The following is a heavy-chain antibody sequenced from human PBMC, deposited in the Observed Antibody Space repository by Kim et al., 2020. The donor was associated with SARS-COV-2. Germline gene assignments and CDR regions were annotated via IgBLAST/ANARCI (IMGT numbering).Heavy chain of an antibody. J-gene: IGHJ6*02. CDR3: ARDGEEEVFGVVIDYGMDV. CDR2: INWNGGST. Sequence: GGSLRLSCAASGFTFDDYGMSWVRQAPGKGLEWVSGINWNGGSTGYADSVKGRFTISRDNAKNSLYLQMNSLRAEDTALYHCARDGEEEVFGVVIDYGMDVWGQGTTVTVSS. D-gene: IGHD3-3*01. V-gene: IGHV3-20*01. CDR1: GFTFDDYG.